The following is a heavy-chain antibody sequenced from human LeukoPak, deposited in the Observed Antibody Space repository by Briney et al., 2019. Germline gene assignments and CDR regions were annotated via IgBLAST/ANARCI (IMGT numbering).Heavy chain of an antibody. CDR1: GGSISNSY. J-gene: IGHJ6*02. CDR3: ARGCSSTSCWLRMDV. Sequence: SETLSLTCTVSGGSISNSYWSWIRQPPGKGLEWIGYIYYSGSTDYNPSLTSRVTISLDTSKNQFSLKLSSLTAADTAVYYCARGCSSTSCWLRMDVWGQGTTVTVSS. D-gene: IGHD2-2*01. CDR2: IYYSGST. V-gene: IGHV4-59*12.